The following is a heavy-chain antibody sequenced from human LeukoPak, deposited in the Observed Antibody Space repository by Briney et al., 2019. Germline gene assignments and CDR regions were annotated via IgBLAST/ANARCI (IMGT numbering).Heavy chain of an antibody. D-gene: IGHD1-1*01. Sequence: SETLSLTCTVSGGSISSSSYYWGWTRQPPGKGLGWIRCIFYSGSTSYNPSLESRVTISVDTYKNQFSLKLSSVTAADTTVYYCAREGTSGTHLNWFDPWGQGTLVTVSS. V-gene: IGHV4-39*02. CDR1: GGSISSSSYY. CDR2: IFYSGST. CDR3: AREGTSGTHLNWFDP. J-gene: IGHJ5*02.